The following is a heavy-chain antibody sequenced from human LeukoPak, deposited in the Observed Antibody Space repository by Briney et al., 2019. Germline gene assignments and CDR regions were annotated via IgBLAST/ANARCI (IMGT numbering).Heavy chain of an antibody. CDR2: IYDSGST. CDR1: GGSISSSMSSYY. Sequence: SETLSLTCTVSGGSISSSMSSYYWSWIRQPPGKGLEWIGYIYDSGSTNYNPSLKSRVTISIDTSKDQFSLRLSSVTAADTAVYYCARHSEIELMRYGMDVWGHGTTVSVSS. CDR3: ARHSEIELMRYGMDV. D-gene: IGHD3-16*01. V-gene: IGHV4-59*08. J-gene: IGHJ6*02.